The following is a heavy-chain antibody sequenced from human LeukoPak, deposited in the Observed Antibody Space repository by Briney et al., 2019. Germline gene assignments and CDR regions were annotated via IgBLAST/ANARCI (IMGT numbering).Heavy chain of an antibody. D-gene: IGHD2-15*01. CDR2: TSTYNCNT. Sequence: ASVKASCKASGNTFIGYWIHWVRQAPGQGLEWMGWTSTYNCNTNYAQNLRGRVTMTTDTSTSTAYMELRSLRSDDTAVYYCARGGSRMVTYATFDYWGQGTLVTVSS. CDR1: GNTFIGYW. CDR3: ARGGSRMVTYATFDY. J-gene: IGHJ4*02. V-gene: IGHV1-18*04.